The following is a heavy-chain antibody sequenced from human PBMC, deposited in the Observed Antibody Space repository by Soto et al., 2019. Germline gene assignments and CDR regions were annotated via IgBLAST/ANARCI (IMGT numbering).Heavy chain of an antibody. CDR3: ASYSTGDNWFDP. Sequence: SETLXLTWTVSSGSISSDCWSWIRQPPGKGLEWIGYVYYSGSTNYNPSFKSRVTISIDTPKNQFSLKLTSVTAADTAVYYCASYSTGDNWFDPWGHGTLVTV. D-gene: IGHD6-19*01. V-gene: IGHV4-59*01. CDR2: VYYSGST. J-gene: IGHJ5*02. CDR1: SGSISSDC.